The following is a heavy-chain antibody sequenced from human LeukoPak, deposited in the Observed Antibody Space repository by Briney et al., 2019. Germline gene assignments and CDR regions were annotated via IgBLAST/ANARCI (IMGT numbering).Heavy chain of an antibody. CDR3: ARLITGTTTAFDI. CDR2: VYTSGST. V-gene: IGHV4-4*07. Sequence: SETLSLTCSVSGGSISGYCWTWIRQPAGKGLEWIGRVYTSGSTHYNPPLKTRLTMSVDTSKNQFSLKLSSVTAADTAVYYCARLITGTTTAFDIWGQGTMVTVSS. CDR1: GGSISGYC. J-gene: IGHJ3*02. D-gene: IGHD1-7*01.